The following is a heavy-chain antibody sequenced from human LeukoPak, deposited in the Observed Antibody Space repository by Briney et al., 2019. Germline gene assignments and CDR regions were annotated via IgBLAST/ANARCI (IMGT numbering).Heavy chain of an antibody. J-gene: IGHJ4*02. V-gene: IGHV4-4*07. CDR1: GGSISNYY. CDR2: IYPRGST. D-gene: IGHD6-13*01. CDR3: AREEITAAGRSLDY. Sequence: PSETLSLTCTVSGGSISNYYWSWIRQPAGKGLEWIGRIYPRGSTNDNPALKSRVTMSVDTSKNQFSLKLSSVSAADTAVYYCAREEITAAGRSLDYWGQGTLVTVSS.